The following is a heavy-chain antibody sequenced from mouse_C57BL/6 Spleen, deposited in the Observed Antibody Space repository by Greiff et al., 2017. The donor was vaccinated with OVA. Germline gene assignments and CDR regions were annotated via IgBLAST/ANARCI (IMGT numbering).Heavy chain of an antibody. V-gene: IGHV1-82*01. Sequence: QVQLQQSGAELAKPGASVKLSCKASGYTFTSYWMHWVKQRPGQGLEWIGRIYPGDGDTNYNGKFKGKATLTADKSSSTACMQLSSLTSEDSAVYFCARSPYYGSSGYFDVWGTGTTVTVSS. CDR3: ARSPYYGSSGYFDV. D-gene: IGHD1-1*01. CDR1: GYTFTSYW. CDR2: IYPGDGDT. J-gene: IGHJ1*03.